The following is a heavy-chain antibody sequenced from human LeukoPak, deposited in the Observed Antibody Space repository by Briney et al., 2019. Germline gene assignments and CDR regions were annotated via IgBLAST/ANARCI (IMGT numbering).Heavy chain of an antibody. CDR1: GGSISSSSYY. CDR2: IYYSGST. CDR3: ARDGVVVAASDDY. V-gene: IGHV4-39*07. J-gene: IGHJ4*02. Sequence: SETLSLTCTVSGGSISSSSYYWGWIRQPPGKGLEWIGSIYYSGSTYYNPSLKSRVTISVDTSKNQFSLKLSSVTAADTAVYYCARDGVVVAASDDYWGQGTLVTVSS. D-gene: IGHD2-15*01.